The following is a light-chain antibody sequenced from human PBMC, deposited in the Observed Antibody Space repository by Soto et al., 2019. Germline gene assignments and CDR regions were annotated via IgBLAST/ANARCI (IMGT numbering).Light chain of an antibody. Sequence: EIVMTQSPATLSVSLGERVTLSCRASQTINTNLAWYQQKPGQAPRLLIYGASTSATGIPPSCSASGSGTEFTLTIASLQSEESGVYHCQQHDNWPPFTFGQGTRLEIK. CDR1: QTINTN. CDR3: QQHDNWPPFT. CDR2: GAS. J-gene: IGKJ2*01. V-gene: IGKV3-15*01.